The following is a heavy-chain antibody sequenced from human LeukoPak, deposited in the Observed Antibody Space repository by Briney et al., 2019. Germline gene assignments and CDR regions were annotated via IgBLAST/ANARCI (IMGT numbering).Heavy chain of an antibody. V-gene: IGHV1-18*01. Sequence: GASVKVSCKASGYTFTRYGISWVRQAPGQGLEWMGWISAYNGNTNYAQKLQGRVTMTTDTSTSTAYMELRSLRSDDTAVYYCARDFVVPNVNWFDPWGQGTLVTVSS. J-gene: IGHJ5*02. CDR2: ISAYNGNT. CDR3: ARDFVVPNVNWFDP. D-gene: IGHD2-15*01. CDR1: GYTFTRYG.